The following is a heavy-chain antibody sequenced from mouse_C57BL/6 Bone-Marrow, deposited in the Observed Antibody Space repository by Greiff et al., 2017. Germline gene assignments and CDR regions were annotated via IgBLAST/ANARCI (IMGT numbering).Heavy chain of an antibody. Sequence: VQLQQSGAELVRPGTSVKVSCKASGYAFTNYLIEWVKQRPGQGLAWIGVINPGSGGTNYNEKFKGKATLTADKSSSTAYMQLSSLTSEDSAVYFCARGGLRRMDYWGQGTSVTVSS. CDR1: GYAFTNYL. CDR3: ARGGLRRMDY. V-gene: IGHV1-54*01. CDR2: INPGSGGT. D-gene: IGHD2-4*01. J-gene: IGHJ4*01.